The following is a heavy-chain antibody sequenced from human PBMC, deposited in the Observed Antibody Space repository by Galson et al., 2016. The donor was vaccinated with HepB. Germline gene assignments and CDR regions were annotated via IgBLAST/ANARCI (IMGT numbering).Heavy chain of an antibody. CDR2: MFHSGST. V-gene: IGHV4-4*02. J-gene: IGHJ3*02. CDR1: GGSISGSNW. Sequence: SETLSLTCAVSGGSISGSNWRSCVRQSPGKGLEWIGEMFHSGSTDYNPSLKSRVSISVDKSKNQFSLKLSSVTAADTAVYYCARGKARWLPRRAFDIWGQGAMVTVSS. D-gene: IGHD5-24*01. CDR3: ARGKARWLPRRAFDI.